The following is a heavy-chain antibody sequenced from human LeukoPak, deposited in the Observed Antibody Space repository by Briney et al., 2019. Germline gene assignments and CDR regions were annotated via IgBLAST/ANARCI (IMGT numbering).Heavy chain of an antibody. D-gene: IGHD6-13*01. CDR2: INHSGST. CDR1: GGSFSGYY. Sequence: SETLSLTCAVYGGSFSGYYWSWIRQPPGKGLEWIGEINHSGSTYYNPSLKSRVTISVDTSKNQFSLKLSSVTAADTAVYYCARGGVAHSSSWYYYYYGMDVWGQGTTVTVSS. J-gene: IGHJ6*02. V-gene: IGHV4-34*01. CDR3: ARGGVAHSSSWYYYYYGMDV.